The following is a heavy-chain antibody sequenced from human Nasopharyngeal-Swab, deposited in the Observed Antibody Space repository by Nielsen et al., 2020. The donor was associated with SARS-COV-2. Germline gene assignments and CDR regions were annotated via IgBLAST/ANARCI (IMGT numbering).Heavy chain of an antibody. J-gene: IGHJ4*02. V-gene: IGHV3-23*01. CDR2: ISGSGGST. Sequence: GESLKISCAASGFTFSSYAISWVRQAPGKGLEWVSAISGSGGSTYYADSVKGRFTISRDNSKNTLYLQMNSLRAEDTAVYYCAKEVAAAIGEYYFDYWGQGTLVTVSS. CDR1: GFTFSSYA. D-gene: IGHD6-13*01. CDR3: AKEVAAAIGEYYFDY.